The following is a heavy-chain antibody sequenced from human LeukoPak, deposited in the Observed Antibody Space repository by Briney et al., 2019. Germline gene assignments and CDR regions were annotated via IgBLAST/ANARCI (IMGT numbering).Heavy chain of an antibody. V-gene: IGHV4-59*08. J-gene: IGHJ3*02. D-gene: IGHD2-21*02. CDR3: ARGTVTASMKAFDI. Sequence: SETLSLTCTVSGGSIRGHYWSWIRQPPGKGLEWIGYIYYSGSANYNPPLKSRVTISVDTSKNQCSLKLSSVTAADTALYYCARGTVTASMKAFDIWGQGTMVTVSS. CDR2: IYYSGSA. CDR1: GGSIRGHY.